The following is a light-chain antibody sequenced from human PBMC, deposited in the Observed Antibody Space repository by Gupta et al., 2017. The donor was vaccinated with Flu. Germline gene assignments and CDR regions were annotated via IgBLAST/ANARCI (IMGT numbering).Light chain of an antibody. Sequence: TRAQSPCESDTPCRRVVYSDGNTYLHWFQQRPGQSPRLLIYRVSYRDTGVPDRFSGSGSGTEFTLNISRLEAEDVAVYFCMQDANWPWTFGRGTKVEIK. CDR2: RVS. V-gene: IGKV2-30*01. CDR1: RRVVYSDGNTY. J-gene: IGKJ1*01. CDR3: MQDANWPWT.